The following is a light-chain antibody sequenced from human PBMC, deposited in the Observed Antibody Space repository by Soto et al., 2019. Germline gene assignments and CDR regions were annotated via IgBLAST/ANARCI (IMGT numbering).Light chain of an antibody. CDR2: GAS. CDR1: QSVNSK. CDR3: EQDSDWWK. J-gene: IGKJ1*01. V-gene: IGKV3-15*01. Sequence: ETGLTHTPSTQCGSGEERGTLSFRASQSVNSKLAWFQQKAGQGPRLLIYGASTRATGIPARFSGSGSGTEFTLTISSLQSEEFSVSFCEQDSDWWKLGQGTKVDI.